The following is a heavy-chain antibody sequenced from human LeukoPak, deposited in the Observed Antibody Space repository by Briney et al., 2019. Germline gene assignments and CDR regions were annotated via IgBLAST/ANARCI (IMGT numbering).Heavy chain of an antibody. CDR1: GGTFSSYA. V-gene: IGHV1-69*04. J-gene: IGHJ4*02. CDR3: ARFATGWLQYYYFDY. CDR2: IIPILGIA. D-gene: IGHD5-24*01. Sequence: GASVKVSCKASGGTFSSYAISWVRQAPGQGLEWMGRIIPILGIANYAQKFQGRVTITADKSTSTAYMELRSLRSDDTAVYYCARFATGWLQYYYFDYWGQGTLVTVSS.